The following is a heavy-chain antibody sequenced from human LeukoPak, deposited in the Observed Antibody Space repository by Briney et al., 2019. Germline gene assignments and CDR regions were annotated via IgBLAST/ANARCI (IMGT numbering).Heavy chain of an antibody. D-gene: IGHD2-15*01. CDR2: IYYSGST. CDR3: ARKRVGYLESAY. V-gene: IGHV4-59*01. J-gene: IGHJ4*02. Sequence: SETLSLTCTVSGGSISSYYWSWIRQPPGKGLEWIGYIYYSGSTNYNPSLKSRVTISVDTSKNQFSLKLSSLTAADTAVYYCARKRVGYLESAYWGQGTLVTVPS. CDR1: GGSISSYY.